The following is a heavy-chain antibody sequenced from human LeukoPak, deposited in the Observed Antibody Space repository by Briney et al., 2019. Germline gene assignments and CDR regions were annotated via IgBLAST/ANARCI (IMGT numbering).Heavy chain of an antibody. D-gene: IGHD3-22*01. CDR2: ISAYNGNT. J-gene: IGHJ4*02. V-gene: IGHV1-18*01. CDR3: ARDFYDSSCPLTVKRGDY. Sequence: GASMKVSCKASGYIFTSYGISWVRQAPGQGLEWMGWISAYNGNTNYAQKLQGRVTMTTDTSTSTAYMELRSLRSDDTAVYYCARDFYDSSCPLTVKRGDYWGQGTLVTVSS. CDR1: GYIFTSYG.